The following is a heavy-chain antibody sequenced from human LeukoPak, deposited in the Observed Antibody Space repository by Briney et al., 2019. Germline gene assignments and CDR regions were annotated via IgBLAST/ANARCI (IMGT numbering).Heavy chain of an antibody. CDR1: GFTFSTYE. CDR2: ISSSGDTI. D-gene: IGHD5-24*01. CDR3: AREAQMTTLKGGNWLDP. Sequence: GGSLRLSCAASGFTFSTYEMNWVRQAPGKGLEWVSYISSSGDTIDYADSVKGRFTISRDNAKNSLYLQMNSLRADDTAVYYCAREAQMTTLKGGNWLDPWGQGTLVTVSS. V-gene: IGHV3-48*03. J-gene: IGHJ5*02.